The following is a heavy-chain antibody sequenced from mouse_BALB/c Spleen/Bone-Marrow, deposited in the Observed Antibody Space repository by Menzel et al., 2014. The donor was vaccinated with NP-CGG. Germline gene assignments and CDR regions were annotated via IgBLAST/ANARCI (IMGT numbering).Heavy chain of an antibody. V-gene: IGHV2-2*02. Sequence: QVQLKDSGPGLVQPSQSLSITCTVSGFSLTSYGVHWVRQSPGKGLEWLGIIWSGGSTDYNAAFISRLSISKDNSKSQVFFKMNSLQPNDTAIYYCARTGPSFAYWGQGTLVTVSA. CDR3: ARTGPSFAY. CDR2: IWSGGST. CDR1: GFSLTSYG. J-gene: IGHJ3*01.